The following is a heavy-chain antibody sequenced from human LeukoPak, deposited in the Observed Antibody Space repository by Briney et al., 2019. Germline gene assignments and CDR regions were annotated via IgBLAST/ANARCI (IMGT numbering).Heavy chain of an antibody. D-gene: IGHD6-19*01. J-gene: IGHJ5*02. Sequence: GASVKVSCKASGYTFTGYYMHWVRQAPGQGLEWMGWINPNSGGTTYAQKFQGRVTMTRDTSISTAYMELSRLRSDDTAVYYCASFRVAGLGTHWPWGQGTLVTVSS. CDR3: ASFRVAGLGTHWP. CDR2: INPNSGGT. CDR1: GYTFTGYY. V-gene: IGHV1-2*02.